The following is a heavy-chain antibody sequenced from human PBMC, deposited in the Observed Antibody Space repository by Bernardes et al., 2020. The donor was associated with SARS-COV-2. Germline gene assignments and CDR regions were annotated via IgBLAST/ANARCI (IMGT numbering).Heavy chain of an antibody. CDR2: ISGSGGST. J-gene: IGHJ4*02. D-gene: IGHD4-17*01. Sequence: GGSLRLSCAASGFTFSSYAMSWVRQAPGKGLEWVSAISGSGGSTYYADSVKGRFTISRDNSKNTLYLQMNSLRAEDTAVYYCAKRYPTVVTTGYYFDYWSQGTLVTVSS. V-gene: IGHV3-23*01. CDR3: AKRYPTVVTTGYYFDY. CDR1: GFTFSSYA.